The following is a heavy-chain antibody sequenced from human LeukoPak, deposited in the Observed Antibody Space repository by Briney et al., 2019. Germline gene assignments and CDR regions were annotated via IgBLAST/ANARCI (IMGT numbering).Heavy chain of an antibody. V-gene: IGHV3-33*01. Sequence: PGGSLRLSCAASGFTFSSYGMHWVRQAPGKGLEWVAVIWYDGSNKYYADSVKGRFTISRDNSKNTLYLQMNSLRAEVTAVYYCAREFYDFWSGYYGSEFDYWGQGTLVTVSS. CDR3: AREFYDFWSGYYGSEFDY. J-gene: IGHJ4*02. CDR1: GFTFSSYG. CDR2: IWYDGSNK. D-gene: IGHD3-3*01.